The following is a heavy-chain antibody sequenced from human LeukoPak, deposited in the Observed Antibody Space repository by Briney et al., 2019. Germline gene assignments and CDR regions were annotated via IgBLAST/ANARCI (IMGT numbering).Heavy chain of an antibody. CDR2: IIPIFGTA. D-gene: IGHD6-19*01. CDR3: AAGYSSGWFAEYFHS. Sequence: GASVKVSCKASGGTFSSYAISWVRQAPGQGLEWMGGIIPIFGTANYAQKFQGRVTITTDESTNTAYMELSSLRSEDTAVYFCAAGYSSGWFAEYFHSWGQGTLGTVSS. V-gene: IGHV1-69*05. CDR1: GGTFSSYA. J-gene: IGHJ1*01.